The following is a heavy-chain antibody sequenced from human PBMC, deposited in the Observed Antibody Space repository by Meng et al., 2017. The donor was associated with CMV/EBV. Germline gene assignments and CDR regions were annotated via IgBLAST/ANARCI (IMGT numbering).Heavy chain of an antibody. Sequence: GESLKISCAASGFTFSTYAMTWVRQAPGKGLEWVSLISGSGVSTYYADSVKGRFTISRDNSKNTLYLQMNSLRAEDTAVYYCAKDDFWSVPGDTIDAFDIWGQGTMVTVSS. V-gene: IGHV3-23*01. J-gene: IGHJ3*02. D-gene: IGHD3-3*01. CDR2: ISGSGVST. CDR3: AKDDFWSVPGDTIDAFDI. CDR1: GFTFSTYA.